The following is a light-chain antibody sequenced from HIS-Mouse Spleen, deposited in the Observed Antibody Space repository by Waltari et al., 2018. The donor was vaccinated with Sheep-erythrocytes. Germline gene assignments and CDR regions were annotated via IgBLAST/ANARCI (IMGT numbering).Light chain of an antibody. CDR3: SSYAGSNNWV. CDR1: SSGVGGYNY. V-gene: IGLV2-8*01. J-gene: IGLJ3*02. CDR2: EVS. Sequence: QSALTQPPSAAGSPGQSVTISCTGTSSGVGGYNYVTGYQQHPGKAPKLLIYEVSKRPSGVPDRFSGSKSGNTASLTVSGLQAEDEADYYCSSYAGSNNWVFGGGTKLTVL.